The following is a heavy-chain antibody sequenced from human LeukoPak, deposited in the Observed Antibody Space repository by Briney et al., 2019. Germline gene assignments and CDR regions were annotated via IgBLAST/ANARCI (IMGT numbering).Heavy chain of an antibody. CDR1: RFPFSSLA. D-gene: IGHD4-23*01. Sequence: QPGGSLRLSCAASRFPFSSLAMHWVRQAPGKGLEFVSSIYSNGASTYYANSVKGRFTISRDNSKNTLFLQMGSLRAEDTAVYYCARDYPGNGWNGMDVWGQGTTVTVSS. CDR2: IYSNGAST. V-gene: IGHV3-64*01. J-gene: IGHJ6*02. CDR3: ARDYPGNGWNGMDV.